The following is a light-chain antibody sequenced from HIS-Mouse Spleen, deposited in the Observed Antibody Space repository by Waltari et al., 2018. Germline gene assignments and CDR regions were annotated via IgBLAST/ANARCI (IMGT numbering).Light chain of an antibody. Sequence: QSVLTQPPSASGTPGQRVTISCSGSSPNLGSNYVYWYQQPPGTAPKLLIYRNNQRPSGVPDRFSGSKSGTSASLAISGLRSEDEADYYCAAWDDSLSGHWVFGGGTKLTVL. V-gene: IGLV1-47*01. CDR1: SPNLGSNY. CDR3: AAWDDSLSGHWV. J-gene: IGLJ3*02. CDR2: RNN.